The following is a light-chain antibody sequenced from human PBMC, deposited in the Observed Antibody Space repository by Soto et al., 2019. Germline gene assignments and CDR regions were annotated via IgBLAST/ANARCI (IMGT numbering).Light chain of an antibody. J-gene: IGLJ1*01. CDR1: SSDVGGYNY. V-gene: IGLV2-11*01. Sequence: QSALTQPRSVSGSPGQSVTISCTGTSSDVGGYNYVSWYQQHPGKAPKLMIYDVSKRPSGVPDRFSGSKSGNTASLTISGLQAEDEADYYCSSFTTSYFYVFGPGTKVTVL. CDR2: DVS. CDR3: SSFTTSYFYV.